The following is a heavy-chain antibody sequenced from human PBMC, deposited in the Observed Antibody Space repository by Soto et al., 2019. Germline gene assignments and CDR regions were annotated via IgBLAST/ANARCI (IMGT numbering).Heavy chain of an antibody. CDR1: GYTFTSYG. V-gene: IGHV1-18*01. J-gene: IGHJ4*02. Sequence: QVQLVQSGAEVKKPGASVTVACKASGYTFTSYGITWVRHAPGQGLEWMGWISAYNGNTNYAQKLQGRVTMTTDTSTSTAYMELRSLRSDDTTVYYCARASTVSPPGYYFDYWGQGTLVTVSS. D-gene: IGHD4-17*01. CDR2: ISAYNGNT. CDR3: ARASTVSPPGYYFDY.